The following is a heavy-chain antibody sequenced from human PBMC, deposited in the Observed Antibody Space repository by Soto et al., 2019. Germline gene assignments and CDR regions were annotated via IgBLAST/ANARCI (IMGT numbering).Heavy chain of an antibody. V-gene: IGHV4-4*02. CDR3: ATGNVDSMLEY. CDR2: MFHSGGA. J-gene: IGHJ4*02. Sequence: QVQLHESGPGLVKPSETLSLTCVVSDGSISTYDWWTWVRQPPGEGLEWIGKMFHSGGADYSPSLKSRVTISADSSKNHFSLWLTAVTAADTAVYYCATGNVDSMLEYWGQGTQVAVSS. CDR1: DGSISTYDW. D-gene: IGHD3-3*01.